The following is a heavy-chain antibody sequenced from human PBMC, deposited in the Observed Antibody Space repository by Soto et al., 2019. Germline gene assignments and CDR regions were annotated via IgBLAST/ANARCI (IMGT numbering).Heavy chain of an antibody. CDR1: GFTFSSYW. Sequence: EVQLVESGGGLVQPGGSLRLSCAASGFTFSSYWMSWVRQAPGRGLEWMANIKYDGSEKYYVDSVKGRLTISRDNAKNSLYLQMNSLRAEDKAVYYWARSPHKYSRPDYWGQGTLVTVSS. D-gene: IGHD3-22*01. CDR2: IKYDGSEK. J-gene: IGHJ4*02. CDR3: ARSPHKYSRPDY. V-gene: IGHV3-7*03.